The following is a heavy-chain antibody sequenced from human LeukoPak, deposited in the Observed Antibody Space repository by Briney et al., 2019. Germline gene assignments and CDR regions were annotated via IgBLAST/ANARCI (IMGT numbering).Heavy chain of an antibody. CDR1: GGSFSGYY. CDR2: INHSGST. D-gene: IGHD5-12*01. J-gene: IGHJ3*02. V-gene: IGHV4-34*01. Sequence: PSETLSLTCAVYGGSFSGYYRSWIRQPPGKGLEWIGVINHSGSTNYNPSLKSRVTISVDTSKNQFSLKLSSVTAADTAVYYCARTFMEDSDNDNWALDIWGQGTMVTVSS. CDR3: ARTFMEDSDNDNWALDI.